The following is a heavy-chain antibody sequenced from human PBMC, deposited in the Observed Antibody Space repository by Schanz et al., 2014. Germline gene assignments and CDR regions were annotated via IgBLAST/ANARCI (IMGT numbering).Heavy chain of an antibody. Sequence: VQLVESGGGVVQPGRSLRLSCAASEFTFSTDAMSWVRQAPGKGLEWLSVISASGGDTYYADSVKGRFTISRDNSKNTLYLQMNSLRAEDTAVYYCAKSDAFDIWGQGTLVTVAS. CDR1: EFTFSTDA. CDR2: ISASGGDT. V-gene: IGHV3-23*04. J-gene: IGHJ3*02. CDR3: AKSDAFDI.